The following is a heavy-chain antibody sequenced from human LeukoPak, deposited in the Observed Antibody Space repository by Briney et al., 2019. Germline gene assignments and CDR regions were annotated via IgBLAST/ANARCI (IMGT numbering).Heavy chain of an antibody. CDR3: ARVRKLRTRGVMDPLDY. CDR1: GFTFNYYW. Sequence: GGSLRLSCAASGFTFNYYWLTWVRQAPGKGLEWVANIQQDGSEKYYVDSVKCRFIISRDNAKNSLYLQMNSLRAEDTAVYYCARVRKLRTRGVMDPLDYWGQGTLVTVSS. V-gene: IGHV3-7*01. J-gene: IGHJ4*02. CDR2: IQQDGSEK. D-gene: IGHD3-10*01.